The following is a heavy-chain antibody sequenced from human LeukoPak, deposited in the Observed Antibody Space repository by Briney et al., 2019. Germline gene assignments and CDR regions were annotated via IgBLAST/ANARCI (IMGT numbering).Heavy chain of an antibody. CDR3: ARDANGGGDDY. J-gene: IGHJ4*02. Sequence: PGRSLRLSCAASGFTFSSYGMHWVRQAPGEGLEWVAVISSDGRTKNYADSVKGRFTISRDNSKNTLFLEMNSLRLDDSAVYYCARDANGGGDDYWGLGTLVTVSS. V-gene: IGHV3-30*19. CDR1: GFTFSSYG. D-gene: IGHD2-21*02. CDR2: ISSDGRTK.